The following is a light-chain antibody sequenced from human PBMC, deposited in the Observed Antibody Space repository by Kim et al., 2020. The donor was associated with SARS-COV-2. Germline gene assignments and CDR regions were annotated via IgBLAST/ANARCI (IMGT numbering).Light chain of an antibody. CDR2: GAS. J-gene: IGKJ1*01. Sequence: SVCPGETATLSRTARQSVSSNLAWYQQKPGQAPRLLIYGASTRATGIPARFSGSGSGTEFTLTISNLQSEDVAVYYCQQYNDWWTFGQGTKVDIK. CDR3: QQYNDWWT. V-gene: IGKV3-15*01. CDR1: QSVSSN.